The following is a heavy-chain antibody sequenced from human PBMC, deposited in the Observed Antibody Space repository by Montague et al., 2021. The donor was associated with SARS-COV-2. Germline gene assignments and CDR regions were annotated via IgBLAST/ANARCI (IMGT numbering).Heavy chain of an antibody. V-gene: IGHV3-30-3*01. CDR1: GFTFSSYA. Sequence: LRLSCAASGFTFSSYAMHWVRQAPGKGLEWVAVISYDGSNKYYADSVKGRFTISRDNSKNTLYLQMNSLRAEDTAVYYCASEMIAVAGTAPFDYWGQGTLVTVSS. J-gene: IGHJ4*02. D-gene: IGHD6-19*01. CDR3: ASEMIAVAGTAPFDY. CDR2: ISYDGSNK.